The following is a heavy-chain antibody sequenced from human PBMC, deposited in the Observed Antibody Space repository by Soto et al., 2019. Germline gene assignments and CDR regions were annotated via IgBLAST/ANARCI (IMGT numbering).Heavy chain of an antibody. CDR2: ISASGGFT. Sequence: GSLRLSCAASGFTFSDYYMSWIRQAPGKGLEWVSYISASGGFTNYADSVKGRFTISRDNAKNSLFLQMNSLRAEDTAVYYCARDQMLYDYWGQGTLVTAPQ. CDR1: GFTFSDYY. J-gene: IGHJ4*02. CDR3: ARDQMLYDY. V-gene: IGHV3-11*06. D-gene: IGHD2-2*02.